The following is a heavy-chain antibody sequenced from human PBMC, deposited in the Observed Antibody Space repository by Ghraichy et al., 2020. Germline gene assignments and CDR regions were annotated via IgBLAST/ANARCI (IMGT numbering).Heavy chain of an antibody. V-gene: IGHV4-39*07. D-gene: IGHD3-3*01. J-gene: IGHJ4*02. Sequence: SQTLSLTCTISGGSISSSSYYWGWIRQPPGKGLEWIGSIYYSGSTYYNPSLKSRVTISVDTSKNQFSLKLSSVTAADTAVYYCARGMGISFWSGYYDAYFDYWGQGTLVTVSS. CDR3: ARGMGISFWSGYYDAYFDY. CDR1: GGSISSSSYY. CDR2: IYYSGST.